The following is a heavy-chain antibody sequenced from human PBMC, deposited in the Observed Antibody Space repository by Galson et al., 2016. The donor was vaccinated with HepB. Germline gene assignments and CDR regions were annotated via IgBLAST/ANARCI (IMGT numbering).Heavy chain of an antibody. J-gene: IGHJ4*02. V-gene: IGHV4-4*02. CDR2: IYHTPTT. CDR3: TRGTLGTTASMAFAY. Sequence: SETLSLTCEVSGGSIMSDNWWSWVRQPPGKGFEWLGQIYHTPTTFHDASLTGRLTMSVDKAKNQFSLNLTSVTAADTAVYYCTRGTLGTTASMAFAYWGQGTLVSVSS. D-gene: IGHD1-26*01. CDR1: GGSIMSDNW.